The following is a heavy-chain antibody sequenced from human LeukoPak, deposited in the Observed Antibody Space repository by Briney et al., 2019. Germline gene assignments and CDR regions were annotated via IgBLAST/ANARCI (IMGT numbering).Heavy chain of an antibody. CDR2: INHSGST. D-gene: IGHD5-24*01. CDR1: GGSFSGYY. J-gene: IGHJ4*02. Sequence: SETLSLTCAVYGGSFSGYYWSWIRQPPGKGLEWIGEINHSGSTNYNPSLKSRVTISVDTSKNQFSLKLSSVTAADTAVYYCARRKRGRDGPHGSFYYFDYWGQGTLVTVSS. CDR3: ARRKRGRDGPHGSFYYFDY. V-gene: IGHV4-34*01.